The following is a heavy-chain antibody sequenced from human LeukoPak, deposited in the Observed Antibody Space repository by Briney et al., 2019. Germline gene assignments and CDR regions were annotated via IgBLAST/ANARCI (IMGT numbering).Heavy chain of an antibody. CDR3: AREGYYGSTFDY. CDR2: IWYDGSNK. J-gene: IGHJ4*02. Sequence: GGSLRLSCAASGFTFSSYGMHWVRQAPGKGLEWVAVIWYDGSNKYYADSVKGRFTISRDNSKNTLYLQMNSLRAEDTAVYYCAREGYYGSTFDYWGQGTLVTVSS. CDR1: GFTFSSYG. D-gene: IGHD3-22*01. V-gene: IGHV3-33*01.